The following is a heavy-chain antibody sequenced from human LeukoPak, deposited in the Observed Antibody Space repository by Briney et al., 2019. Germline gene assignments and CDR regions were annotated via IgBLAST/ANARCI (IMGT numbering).Heavy chain of an antibody. D-gene: IGHD6-19*01. Sequence: GRSLRLSCAASGFTFSSYGMHWVRQATGKGLEWVSAIGTAGDTYYPGSVKGRFTISRENAKNSLYLQMNSLRAGDTAVYYCARRSSGWNGEYYFDYWGQGTLVTVSS. J-gene: IGHJ4*02. CDR3: ARRSSGWNGEYYFDY. V-gene: IGHV3-13*01. CDR2: IGTAGDT. CDR1: GFTFSSYG.